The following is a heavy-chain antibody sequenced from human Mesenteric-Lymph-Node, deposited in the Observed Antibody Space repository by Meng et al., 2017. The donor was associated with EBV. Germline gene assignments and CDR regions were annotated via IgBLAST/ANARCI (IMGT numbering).Heavy chain of an antibody. CDR2: ISGYNANT. CDR3: ARGRLVGAPDWFDP. D-gene: IGHD1-26*01. Sequence: QVQLVQSGAEVKKPGASVKVSCKASGYTFSSYGFSWVRQAPGQGPEWMGWISGYNANTNYAQKLQGRVTMTTDPSTSTAYMELRSLRSDDTAVYYCARGRLVGAPDWFDPWGQGTLVTVSS. J-gene: IGHJ5*02. CDR1: GYTFSSYG. V-gene: IGHV1-18*01.